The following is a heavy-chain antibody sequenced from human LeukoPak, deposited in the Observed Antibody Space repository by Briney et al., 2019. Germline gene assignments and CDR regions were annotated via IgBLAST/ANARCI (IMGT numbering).Heavy chain of an antibody. Sequence: SETLSLTCTVSGGSISTYYWSWIRQPPGKGLEWIGYIYYSGGTNYNPSLKSRVTISVDTSKNQFSLNLNSVTAADTAVYYCARERDGYYKDAFDIWGQGTMVTVSS. V-gene: IGHV4-59*01. D-gene: IGHD5-24*01. CDR2: IYYSGGT. J-gene: IGHJ3*02. CDR1: GGSISTYY. CDR3: ARERDGYYKDAFDI.